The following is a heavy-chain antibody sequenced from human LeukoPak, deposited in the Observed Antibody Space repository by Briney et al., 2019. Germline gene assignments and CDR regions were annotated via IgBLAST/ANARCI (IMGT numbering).Heavy chain of an antibody. CDR2: INPNSGGT. J-gene: IGHJ5*02. CDR1: GYTFTGYY. CDR3: ARDTTLITYWFDP. V-gene: IGHV1-2*02. Sequence: ASVKVSCKASGYTFTGYYIHWVRQAPGQGLEWMGWINPNSGGTNYAQKFQGRVTMTRDTSISTAYMELNRLRSDDTAVYYCARDTTLITYWFDPRGQGTLVTVSS. D-gene: IGHD1-1*01.